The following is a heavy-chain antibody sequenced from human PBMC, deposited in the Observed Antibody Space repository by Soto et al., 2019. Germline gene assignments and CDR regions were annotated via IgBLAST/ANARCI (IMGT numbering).Heavy chain of an antibody. CDR3: ARGSTVPKIDY. D-gene: IGHD3-10*01. J-gene: IGHJ4*02. Sequence: ASVKVSCKSSGYTFTTFAVHWVRQAPGQRLEWMGYIKAGNGDTKYSQKFQGRVTFTRDIPATTAYMELSSLRSEDTAVYYCARGSTVPKIDYWGQGTLVTVCS. CDR1: GYTFTTFA. CDR2: IKAGNGDT. V-gene: IGHV1-3*01.